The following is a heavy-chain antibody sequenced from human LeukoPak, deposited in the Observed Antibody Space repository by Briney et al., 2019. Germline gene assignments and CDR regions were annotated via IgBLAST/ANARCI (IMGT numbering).Heavy chain of an antibody. D-gene: IGHD3-10*01. CDR3: ARVLWFGQFYFDY. V-gene: IGHV4-39*07. Sequence: SETLSLTCTVSGGSISSTSYNWGWIRQPPGKGLEWIGTIYYAGSTYYNPSLRSRVTISVDTSKNQFSLRLSSATAADTAVYYCARVLWFGQFYFDYWGQGTLVTVSS. CDR1: GGSISSTSYN. J-gene: IGHJ4*02. CDR2: IYYAGST.